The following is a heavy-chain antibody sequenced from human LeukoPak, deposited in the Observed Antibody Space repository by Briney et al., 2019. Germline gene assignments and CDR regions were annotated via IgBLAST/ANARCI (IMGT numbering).Heavy chain of an antibody. J-gene: IGHJ4*02. CDR3: ARVGVYYYDSSGYYFDY. CDR2: IYYSGST. V-gene: IGHV4-30-4*01. CDR1: GGSISSGDYY. D-gene: IGHD3-22*01. Sequence: SETLSLTCTVPGGSISSGDYYWSWIRQPPGKGLEWIGYIYYSGSTYYNPSLKSRVTISVDTSRNQFSLKLSSVTAADTAVYYCARVGVYYYDSSGYYFDYWGQGTLVTVSS.